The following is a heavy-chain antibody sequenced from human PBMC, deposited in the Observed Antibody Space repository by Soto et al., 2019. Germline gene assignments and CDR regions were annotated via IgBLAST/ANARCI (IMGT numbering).Heavy chain of an antibody. V-gene: IGHV3-72*01. Sequence: EVQLVESGGGLVQPGGSLRLSCAVSGFDFRHHHMDWVRQAPGKGLAWVGRSRYKADNYSQDYAASAKGRFTISRDESKSTLNLQMSSLRTEDSAVFYCVCCLCGIGNWGQGTLVTVSP. CDR3: VCCLCGIGN. D-gene: IGHD2-21*01. CDR2: SRYKADNYSQ. J-gene: IGHJ4*02. CDR1: GFDFRHHH.